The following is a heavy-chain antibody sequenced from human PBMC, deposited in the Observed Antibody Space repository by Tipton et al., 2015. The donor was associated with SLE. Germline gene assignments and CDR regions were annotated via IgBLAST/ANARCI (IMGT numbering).Heavy chain of an antibody. J-gene: IGHJ6*02. CDR2: IYYSGST. CDR3: ARDLASYYGVDV. CDR1: GDSISRYY. D-gene: IGHD3-3*02. Sequence: TLSLTCTVSGDSISRYYWSWIRQPPGKGLEWIGYIYYSGSTNYNPSLKSRITISLDTSKNQFSLKLNSVTAADTAVYYCARDLASYYGVDVWGQGTMVTLSS. V-gene: IGHV4-59*01.